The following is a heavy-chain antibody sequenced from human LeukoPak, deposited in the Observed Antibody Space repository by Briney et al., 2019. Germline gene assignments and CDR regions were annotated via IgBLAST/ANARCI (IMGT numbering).Heavy chain of an antibody. CDR3: ARADDSSGYLDAFDI. D-gene: IGHD3-22*01. J-gene: IGHJ3*02. CDR2: IYHSGST. CDR1: GGSISSGGYY. V-gene: IGHV4-31*03. Sequence: PSQTLSLTCTVSGGSISSGGYYWSWIRQHPGKGLEWIGYIYHSGSTYYNPSLKSRVTISVDTSKNQFSLKLNSVTAADTAVYYCARADDSSGYLDAFDIWGQGTMVTVSS.